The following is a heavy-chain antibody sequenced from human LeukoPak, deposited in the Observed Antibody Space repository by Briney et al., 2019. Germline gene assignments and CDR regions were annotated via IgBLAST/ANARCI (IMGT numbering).Heavy chain of an antibody. Sequence: PSETLSLTWSVSGGSISTYYWSWIRQAPGKGLEWIWYIYTTGCPDYNPSLKSRVAISVDTSRNQVSLRLTSVTAADTAVYYCARAPPPMYSSSAPFDSWGKGTLVTVSS. D-gene: IGHD6-6*01. CDR3: ARAPPPMYSSSAPFDS. CDR1: GGSISTYY. V-gene: IGHV4-4*09. CDR2: IYTTGCP. J-gene: IGHJ4*02.